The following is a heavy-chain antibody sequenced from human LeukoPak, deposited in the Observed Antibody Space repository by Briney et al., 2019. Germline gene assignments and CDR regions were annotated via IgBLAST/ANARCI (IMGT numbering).Heavy chain of an antibody. D-gene: IGHD3-22*01. CDR1: GFTFSSYG. J-gene: IGHJ4*02. CDR2: IRYDGSNK. V-gene: IGHV3-30*02. CDR3: AKETPDSSGYYPDY. Sequence: SGGSLRLSCAASGFTFSSYGMHWVRQAPGKGLEWVAFIRYDGSNKYYADSVKGRFTISRGNSKNTLYLQMNSLRAEDTAVYYCAKETPDSSGYYPDYWGQGTLVTVSS.